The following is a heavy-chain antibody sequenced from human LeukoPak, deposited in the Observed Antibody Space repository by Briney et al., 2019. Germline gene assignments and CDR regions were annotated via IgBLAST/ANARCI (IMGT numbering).Heavy chain of an antibody. J-gene: IGHJ5*02. CDR3: ARLHHGWFDP. D-gene: IGHD1-14*01. CDR1: GGSISSSSYY. Sequence: PSETLSLTCTVSGGSISSSSYYWGWIRQPPGKGLEWIGSIYYSGSTYYNPSLKSRVTISVDTSKNQFSLKLSSVTAADTAVYYCARLHHGWFDPWGQGTLVTVSS. CDR2: IYYSGST. V-gene: IGHV4-39*01.